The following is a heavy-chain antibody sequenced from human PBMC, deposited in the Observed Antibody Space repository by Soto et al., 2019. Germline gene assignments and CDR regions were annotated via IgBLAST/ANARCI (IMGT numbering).Heavy chain of an antibody. V-gene: IGHV3-74*01. CDR2: INFYGTTT. CDR3: ARGGLHAYYQDN. Sequence: EVQLVESGGGLVQPGGSLRLSCAASGFTFSNYWMHWVRQAPGEGLVWVSRINFYGTTTNYADSVKGRFTVSRDNARNTLYLQMNSLRAEETAIYYCARGGLHAYYQDNCGQGILVTVSS. CDR1: GFTFSNYW. J-gene: IGHJ4*02. D-gene: IGHD3-16*01.